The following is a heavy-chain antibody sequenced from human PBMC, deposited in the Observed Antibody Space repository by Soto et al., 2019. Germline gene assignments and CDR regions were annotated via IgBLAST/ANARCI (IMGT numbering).Heavy chain of an antibody. J-gene: IGHJ4*02. CDR2: IIPIFGTA. D-gene: IGHD3-10*01. Sequence: SVKVSCKASGGTFSSYAISWVRQAPGQGLEWMGGIIPIFGTANYAQKFQGRVTITADESTSTAYMELSSLRSEDTAVYYCARDVLTYYYGSGSYRFHFDYWGQGTRVTVSS. CDR1: GGTFSSYA. V-gene: IGHV1-69*13. CDR3: ARDVLTYYYGSGSYRFHFDY.